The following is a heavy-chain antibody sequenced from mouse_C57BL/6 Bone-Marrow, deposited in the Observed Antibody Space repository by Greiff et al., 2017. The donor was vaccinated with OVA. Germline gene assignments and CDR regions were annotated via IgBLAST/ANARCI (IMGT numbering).Heavy chain of an antibody. J-gene: IGHJ3*01. Sequence: EVQLQQSGPELVKPGASVKISCKASGYSFTGYYMNWVKQSPEKSLEWIGEINPSTGGTTYNQKFKAKATLTVDKSSSTAYMQLKSLTSADSEVYYGARGGTSPFAYWGQGTLVTVSA. CDR1: GYSFTGYY. V-gene: IGHV1-42*01. D-gene: IGHD3-3*01. CDR3: ARGGTSPFAY. CDR2: INPSTGGT.